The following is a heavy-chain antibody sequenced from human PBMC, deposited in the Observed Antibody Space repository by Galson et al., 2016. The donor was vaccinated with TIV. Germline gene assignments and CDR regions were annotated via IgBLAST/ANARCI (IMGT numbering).Heavy chain of an antibody. Sequence: SLRLSCAASGFTFSNFAVSWVRQAPGKGLEWVSAISAGGGRTNYADSVKGRFTISRDNPKNTLYLQMSSLRAEDTAVYFCAKMDSSGFDYVRRSDFWGQGTLATVSS. CDR3: AKMDSSGFDYVRRSDF. CDR1: GFTFSNFA. V-gene: IGHV3-23*01. J-gene: IGHJ4*02. D-gene: IGHD3-22*01. CDR2: ISAGGGRT.